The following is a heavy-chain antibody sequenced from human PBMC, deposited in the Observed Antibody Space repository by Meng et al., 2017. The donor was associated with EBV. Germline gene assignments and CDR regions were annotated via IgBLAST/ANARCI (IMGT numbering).Heavy chain of an antibody. J-gene: IGHJ4*02. Sequence: GEVWGGGGGLGQRWGSLKLSWAAPGFTFSGSAMHWVRQASGKGLEWVGRIRSKAKSYATAYAASVKGRFTISRDDSKNTAYLQMNSLKTEDTAVYHCTRMSSPLDYWGQGTLVTVSS. D-gene: IGHD2-2*01. CDR1: GFTFSGSA. CDR3: TRMSSPLDY. V-gene: IGHV3-73*02. CDR2: IRSKAKSYAT.